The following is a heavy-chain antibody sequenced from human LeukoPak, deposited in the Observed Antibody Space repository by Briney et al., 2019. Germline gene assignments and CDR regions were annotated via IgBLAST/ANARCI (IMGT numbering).Heavy chain of an antibody. J-gene: IGHJ4*02. Sequence: GGSLRLSCVASGFTFSSYEMNWVRQAPGKGLEWLSYIGSSDSTTHYADSVKGRFTISRDNAKNSLYLQMNSLRAEDTAVYYCARGDLVVTLEGPIDYWGQGTLVTVSS. CDR1: GFTFSSYE. D-gene: IGHD2-21*02. CDR2: IGSSDSTT. CDR3: ARGDLVVTLEGPIDY. V-gene: IGHV3-48*03.